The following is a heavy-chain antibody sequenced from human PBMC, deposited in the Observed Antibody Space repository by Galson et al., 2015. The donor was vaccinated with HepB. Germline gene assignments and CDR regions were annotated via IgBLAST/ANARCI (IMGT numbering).Heavy chain of an antibody. J-gene: IGHJ6*02. CDR3: AKSAADYGGSSGYYYYRLKV. D-gene: IGHD4-23*01. V-gene: IGHV5-51*01. CDR2: IYPDDSDT. CDR1: GYRFTSHW. Sequence: QSGAEVKKPGESLKISCKASGYRFTSHWIGWVRQMPGRGLEWMGIIYPDDSDTRYSPSFQGQVTISADKSINTAFLQWSSLKASDTAIYYCAKSAADYGGSSGYYYYRLKVWGQGTTVTVSS.